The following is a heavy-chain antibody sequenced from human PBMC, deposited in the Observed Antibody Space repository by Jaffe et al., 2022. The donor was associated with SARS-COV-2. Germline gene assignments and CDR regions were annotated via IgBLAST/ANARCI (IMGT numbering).Heavy chain of an antibody. CDR1: GFTFSSYG. V-gene: IGHV3-33*01. Sequence: QVQLVESGGGVVQPGRSLRLSCAASGFTFSSYGMHWVRQAPGKGLEWVAVIWSDGSNKYYADSVKGRFTISRDNSKNTLYLQMNSLRAEDTAVYYCARDWFYGDHGDPYNWFDPWGQGTLVTVSS. CDR3: ARDWFYGDHGDPYNWFDP. CDR2: IWSDGSNK. J-gene: IGHJ5*02. D-gene: IGHD4-17*01.